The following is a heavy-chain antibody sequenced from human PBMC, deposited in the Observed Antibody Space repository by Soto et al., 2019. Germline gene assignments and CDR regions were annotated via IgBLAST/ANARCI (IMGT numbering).Heavy chain of an antibody. D-gene: IGHD4-4*01. J-gene: IGHJ6*03. V-gene: IGHV3-9*01. CDR3: AKAGYSNYVVNYYYYYYMDV. CDR2: ISWNSGSI. CDR1: GFTFDDYA. Sequence: GGSLRLSCAASGFTFDDYAMHWVRQAPGKGLEWVSGISWNSGSIGYADSVKGRFTISRDNAKNSLYLQMNSLRAEDTALYYCAKAGYSNYVVNYYYYYYMDVWGKGTTVTVSS.